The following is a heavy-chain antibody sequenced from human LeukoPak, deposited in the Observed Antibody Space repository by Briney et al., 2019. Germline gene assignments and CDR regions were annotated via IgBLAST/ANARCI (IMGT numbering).Heavy chain of an antibody. CDR3: ARQTRDGSGSRGYSFDF. J-gene: IGHJ4*02. CDR2: ISPGDSDK. V-gene: IGHV5-51*01. Sequence: GESLKISCKASGYNCTNYWIGWVRQMPGKGLEWIGIISPGDSDKRYSPSFQGQVTISADKSICTAYLQWSSLKASDTAMYYCARQTRDGSGSRGYSFDFWGQGTLVTVSS. D-gene: IGHD3-10*01. CDR1: GYNCTNYW.